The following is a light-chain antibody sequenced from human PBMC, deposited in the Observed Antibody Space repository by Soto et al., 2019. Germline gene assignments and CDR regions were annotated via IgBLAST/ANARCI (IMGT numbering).Light chain of an antibody. J-gene: IGKJ5*01. Sequence: EIVMTQSPATLSVSPGERATVSCRTSQSVNRNLAWYQQKPRQVPRLVIYGPSTRAIGIPDRFSGSGSGTEFTLTISSLQSEDFAVYYCHQYHEWPMTFGQGTRLEI. CDR2: GPS. V-gene: IGKV3-15*01. CDR1: QSVNRN. CDR3: HQYHEWPMT.